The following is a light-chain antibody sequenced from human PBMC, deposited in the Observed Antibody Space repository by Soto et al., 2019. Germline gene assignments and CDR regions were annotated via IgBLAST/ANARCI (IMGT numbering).Light chain of an antibody. Sequence: QTVVTQEPSLSVSPGGTVTLTFGLSSGSVSTTYHPSWYQQTPGQAPRTLIYSTNTLSSGVPDRFSGSILGNKAALTITGAQADDECDYYCVLYMGSGIWVFGGGTKLTVL. CDR2: STN. J-gene: IGLJ3*02. V-gene: IGLV8-61*01. CDR3: VLYMGSGIWV. CDR1: SGSVSTTYH.